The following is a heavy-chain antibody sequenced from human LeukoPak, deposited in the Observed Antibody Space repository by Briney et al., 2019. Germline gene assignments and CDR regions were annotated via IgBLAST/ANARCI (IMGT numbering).Heavy chain of an antibody. V-gene: IGHV1-2*02. J-gene: IGHJ4*02. CDR2: INPNSGGT. CDR1: GYTFTGYY. D-gene: IGHD3-22*01. CDR3: ARDFFRDSSGYYVHY. Sequence: ASVKVSCKASGYTFTGYYMHWVRQAPGQGLEWMGWINPNSGGTNYAQKFQGRVTMTRDTSISTAYMELSRLGSDDTAVYYCARDFFRDSSGYYVHYWGQGTLVTVSS.